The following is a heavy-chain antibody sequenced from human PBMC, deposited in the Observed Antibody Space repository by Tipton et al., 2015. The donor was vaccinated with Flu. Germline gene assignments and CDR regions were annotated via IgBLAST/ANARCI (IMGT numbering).Heavy chain of an antibody. J-gene: IGHJ6*02. CDR1: GGSISSSSYY. CDR3: ARLLFEDFYGSGSLVYGMDG. CDR2: IYYSGNT. D-gene: IGHD3-10*01. Sequence: TLSLTCTVSGGSISSSSYYWGWIRQPPGKGLEWIGSIYYSGNTYYNPSLKSRVTISVDTSKNQLSLKLSSVTAADTAVYYCARLLFEDFYGSGSLVYGMDGWGQGTTVTV. V-gene: IGHV4-39*07.